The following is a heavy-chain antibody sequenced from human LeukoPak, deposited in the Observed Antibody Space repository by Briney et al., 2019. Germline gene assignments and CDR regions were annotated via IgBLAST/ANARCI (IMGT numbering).Heavy chain of an antibody. CDR1: GFTFSSYA. Sequence: GGSLRLSCAASGFTFSSYAMHWVRQAPGKGLEWVAVISYDGSNKYYADSVKGRFTISRDNSKNTLYLQMNSLRAEDTAVYYCTRDSIVGATWGQGTLVTVSS. CDR2: ISYDGSNK. J-gene: IGHJ4*02. D-gene: IGHD1-26*01. V-gene: IGHV3-30-3*01. CDR3: TRDSIVGAT.